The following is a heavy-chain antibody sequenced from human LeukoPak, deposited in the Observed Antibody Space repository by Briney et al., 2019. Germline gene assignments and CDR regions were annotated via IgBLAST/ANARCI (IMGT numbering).Heavy chain of an antibody. Sequence: SVKVSCKASGGTFSSYAISWVRQAPGQGLEWMGGIIPIFDTANYAQKFQGRVTITADKSTSTAYMELSSLRSEDTAVYYCARDPPYGDLTEDAFDIWGQGTMVTVSS. J-gene: IGHJ3*02. D-gene: IGHD4-17*01. CDR1: GGTFSSYA. V-gene: IGHV1-69*06. CDR3: ARDPPYGDLTEDAFDI. CDR2: IIPIFDTA.